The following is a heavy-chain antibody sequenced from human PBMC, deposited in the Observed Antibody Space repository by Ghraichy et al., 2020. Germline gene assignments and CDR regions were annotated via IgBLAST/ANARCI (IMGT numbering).Heavy chain of an antibody. J-gene: IGHJ4*02. V-gene: IGHV3-74*01. Sequence: GGSLRLSCAASGFAFSSNWMHWVRQAPGKGLVWVSRINGDGSITNYADSVKDRFTISRDNAKNTLYLQMNSLRAEDTAVYYCTPFYNYGSVHYYPTKYWGQGTLVTVSS. D-gene: IGHD3-10*01. CDR1: GFAFSSNW. CDR3: TPFYNYGSVHYYPTKY. CDR2: INGDGSIT.